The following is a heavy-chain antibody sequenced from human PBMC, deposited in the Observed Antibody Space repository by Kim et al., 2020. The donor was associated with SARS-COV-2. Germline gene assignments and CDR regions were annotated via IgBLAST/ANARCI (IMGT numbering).Heavy chain of an antibody. J-gene: IGHJ4*02. V-gene: IGHV4-30-2*05. D-gene: IGHD1-7*01. Sequence: YYNPSLKSRVTISVDTSKNQFSLKLSSVTAADTAVYYCALITGTTIGFDYWGQGTLVTVSS. CDR3: ALITGTTIGFDY.